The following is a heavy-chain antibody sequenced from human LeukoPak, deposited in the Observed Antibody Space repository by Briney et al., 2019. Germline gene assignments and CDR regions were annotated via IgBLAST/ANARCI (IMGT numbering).Heavy chain of an antibody. CDR3: AKDATSGSYPDY. D-gene: IGHD1-26*01. CDR1: GFTFSSYG. J-gene: IGHJ4*02. Sequence: PGGSLRLSCAASGFTFSSYGMHWVRQAPGKGLEWVVVISYDGSNKYYADSVKGRFTISRDNSKNTLYLQMNSLRAEDTAVYYCAKDATSGSYPDYWGQGTLVTVSS. CDR2: ISYDGSNK. V-gene: IGHV3-30*18.